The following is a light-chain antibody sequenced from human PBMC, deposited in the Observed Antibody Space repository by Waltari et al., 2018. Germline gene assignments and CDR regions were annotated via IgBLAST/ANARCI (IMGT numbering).Light chain of an antibody. Sequence: QSALTQPASVSGSPGQSITISCSGTSSDIGSYSLVSWYQQHPGKAPPLLTHEVSEAPSGVSGRCSGSKAGNTGSLTISGRQTEEEATVCCCSYAGANLVIFGGGTRVTVL. CDR2: EVS. CDR3: CSYAGANLVI. J-gene: IGLJ2*01. V-gene: IGLV2-23*02. CDR1: SSDIGSYSL.